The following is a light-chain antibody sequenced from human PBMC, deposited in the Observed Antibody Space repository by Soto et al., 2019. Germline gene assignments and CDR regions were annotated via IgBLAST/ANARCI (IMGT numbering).Light chain of an antibody. V-gene: IGKV1-8*01. CDR1: QDIAGY. Sequence: AIQVTQSPSSFSSSVLDRFTITCLASQDIAGYLAWYQQEPGKAPKLLIYAASTLQSGVPSRFSGSGSGTDFTLTISTLQPEDFATYYCQQLNSYPWTFGQGTKVDNK. J-gene: IGKJ1*01. CDR2: AAS. CDR3: QQLNSYPWT.